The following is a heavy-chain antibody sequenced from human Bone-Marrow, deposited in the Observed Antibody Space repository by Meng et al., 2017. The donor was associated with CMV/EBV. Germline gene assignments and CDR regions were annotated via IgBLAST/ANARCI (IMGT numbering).Heavy chain of an antibody. CDR2: IIPIFGTA. Sequence: SVKVSCKASGGTFSSYAISWVRQAPGQGLEWMGGIIPIFGTANYAQKFQGRVTITTDESTSTAYMELGSLRSEDTAVYYCARDRRQWGGVYYFDYWGQGPLVTVSS. D-gene: IGHD6-19*01. V-gene: IGHV1-69*05. J-gene: IGHJ4*02. CDR1: GGTFSSYA. CDR3: ARDRRQWGGVYYFDY.